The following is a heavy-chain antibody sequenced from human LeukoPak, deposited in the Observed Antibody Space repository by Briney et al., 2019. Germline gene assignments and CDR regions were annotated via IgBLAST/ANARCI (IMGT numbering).Heavy chain of an antibody. CDR1: GVSISSYY. J-gene: IGHJ4*02. V-gene: IGHV4-59*12. CDR3: ARRGAKVTAREHYFDY. CDR2: IYYSGST. Sequence: PSEALSLTCTVSGVSISSYYWSWIRQPPGKGLEWIGYIYYSGSTNYNPSLKSRVTISVDTSKNQFSLKLSSVTAADTAVYYCARRGAKVTAREHYFDYWGQGTLVTVSS. D-gene: IGHD2-21*02.